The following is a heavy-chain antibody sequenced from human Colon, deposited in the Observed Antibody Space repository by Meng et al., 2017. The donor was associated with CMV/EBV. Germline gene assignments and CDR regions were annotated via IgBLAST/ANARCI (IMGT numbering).Heavy chain of an antibody. V-gene: IGHV7-4-1*02. CDR2: INTISGHP. J-gene: IGHJ5*02. CDR1: GYNFNKYA. CDR3: TRDSGSIGWYNWLDP. Sequence: SGYNFNKYAINWVRQAPGQGLEWMGWINTISGHPTYAQDFTGRFVFSLDASVSTAYLQISSLAAEDTAIYYCTRDSGSIGWYNWLDPWGQGTLVTVSS. D-gene: IGHD6-19*01.